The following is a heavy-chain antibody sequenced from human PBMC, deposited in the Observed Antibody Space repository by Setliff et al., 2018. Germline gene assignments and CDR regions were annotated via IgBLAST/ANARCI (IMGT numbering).Heavy chain of an antibody. CDR3: ARVGYYDSSGYSFAFDI. J-gene: IGHJ3*02. Sequence: SETLSLTCAVYGGSFSGYYWSWIRQPPGKRLEWIGEIIHSGSTNYNLSLKSRVTISMDTSKNQFSLKVSSVTAADTAVYYCARVGYYDSSGYSFAFDIWGQGTMVTVSS. CDR1: GGSFSGYY. V-gene: IGHV4-34*12. D-gene: IGHD3-22*01. CDR2: IIHSGST.